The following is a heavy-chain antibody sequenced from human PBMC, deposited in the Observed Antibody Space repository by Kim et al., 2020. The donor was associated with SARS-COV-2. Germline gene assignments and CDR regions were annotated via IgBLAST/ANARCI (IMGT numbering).Heavy chain of an antibody. J-gene: IGHJ5*02. CDR2: IYYSGST. D-gene: IGHD3-10*01. V-gene: IGHV4-39*07. CDR3: ASSIWFGAGGYNLLGKNWFDP. CDR1: GGSISSSSYY. Sequence: SETLSLTCTVSGGSISSSSYYWGWIRQPPGKGLEWIGSIYYSGSTYYNPSLKSRVTISVDTSKNQFSLKLSSVTAADTAVYYCASSIWFGAGGYNLLGKNWFDPWGQGTLVTVSS.